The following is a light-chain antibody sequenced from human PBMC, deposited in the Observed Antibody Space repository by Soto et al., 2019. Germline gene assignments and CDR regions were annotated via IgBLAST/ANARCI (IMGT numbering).Light chain of an antibody. CDR2: DAF. Sequence: IRMTQSPSTLSASVGDSVTLTCRASQTVEGRLAWYQQKPGKAPKLLVYDAFRLEDGVPPRFSGTGSETEYTLTISGLQSDDFATYHCQQYNSYAYTFGQGTRLEIK. J-gene: IGKJ2*01. CDR3: QQYNSYAYT. CDR1: QTVEGR. V-gene: IGKV1-5*01.